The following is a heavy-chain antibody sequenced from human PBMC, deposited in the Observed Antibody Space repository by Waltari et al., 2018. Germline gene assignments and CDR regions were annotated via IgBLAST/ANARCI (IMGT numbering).Heavy chain of an antibody. J-gene: IGHJ4*02. CDR2: IYTTGGT. Sequence: QVQLQESGPGLVKPSETLPLTCPVSGTSLSNYYWVWIRQPAGKGLEWIGRIYTTGGTNYNPSLKSRVTMSVDASKNQFSLRLSSVTAADTAVYYCAREGDRYVFDYWGQGTLITVFS. CDR3: AREGDRYVFDY. D-gene: IGHD2-21*02. CDR1: GTSLSNYY. V-gene: IGHV4-4*07.